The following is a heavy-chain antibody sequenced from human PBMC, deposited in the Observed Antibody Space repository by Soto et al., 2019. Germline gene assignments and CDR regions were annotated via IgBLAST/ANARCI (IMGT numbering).Heavy chain of an antibody. CDR3: AKEGYCSGATCYRVFDF. CDR2: ISGSGGST. V-gene: IGHV3-23*01. Sequence: EVQLLESGGGLVQSGGSLRLSCSASGFTFSTYAINWVRQAPGMGLEWVSGISGSGGSTYYADSVKGRFTISRDNSRNTLYLQMNSLRAEDTAIYYGAKEGYCSGATCYRVFDFWGRGTLVTVSS. CDR1: GFTFSTYA. J-gene: IGHJ4*02. D-gene: IGHD2-15*01.